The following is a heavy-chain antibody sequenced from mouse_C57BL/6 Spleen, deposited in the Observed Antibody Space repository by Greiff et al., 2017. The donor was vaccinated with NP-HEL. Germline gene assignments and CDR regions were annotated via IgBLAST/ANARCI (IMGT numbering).Heavy chain of an antibody. V-gene: IGHV1-50*01. J-gene: IGHJ4*01. CDR1: GYTFTSYW. Sequence: QVQLQQPGAELVKPGASVKLSCKASGYTFTSYWMQWVKQRPGQGLEWIGEIDPSDSYTNYNQKFKGKATLTVDTSSSTAYMQLSSLTSGDSAVYYCARVYYYGSSPYAMDYWGQGTSVTVSS. D-gene: IGHD1-1*01. CDR2: IDPSDSYT. CDR3: ARVYYYGSSPYAMDY.